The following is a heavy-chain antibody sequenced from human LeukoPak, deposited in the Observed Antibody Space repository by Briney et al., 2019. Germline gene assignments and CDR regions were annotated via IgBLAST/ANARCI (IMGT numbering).Heavy chain of an antibody. CDR3: ARAKKYDYVWGSYRYFRGFDY. J-gene: IGHJ4*02. CDR1: GGSFSGYY. D-gene: IGHD3-16*02. CDR2: INHSGST. Sequence: SETLSLTCAVYGGSFSGYYWSWIRQPPGKGLEWIGEINHSGSTNYNPSLKSRVTISVDTSKNQFSLKLSSVTAADTAVYYCARAKKYDYVWGSYRYFRGFDYWGQGTLVTVSS. V-gene: IGHV4-34*01.